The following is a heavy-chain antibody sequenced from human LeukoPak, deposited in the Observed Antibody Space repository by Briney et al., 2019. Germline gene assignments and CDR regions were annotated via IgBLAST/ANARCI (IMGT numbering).Heavy chain of an antibody. CDR2: INPNSGGT. D-gene: IGHD3-22*01. J-gene: IGHJ4*02. CDR3: ARELNSSGYYY. V-gene: IGHV1-2*02. Sequence: GASVKLSCTASGYTFTGYYMHWVRQAPGQGLEWMAWINPNSGGTNYAQKFKGRVTMTRDTSISTAYMELSRLRSDDTAVYYCARELNSSGYYYWGQGTLVTVSS. CDR1: GYTFTGYY.